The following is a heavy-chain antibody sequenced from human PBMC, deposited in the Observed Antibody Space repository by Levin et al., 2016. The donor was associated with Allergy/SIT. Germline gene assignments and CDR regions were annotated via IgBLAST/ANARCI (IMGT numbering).Heavy chain of an antibody. D-gene: IGHD3-10*01. J-gene: IGHJ4*02. V-gene: IGHV4-30-2*01. CDR2: IYHSGST. Sequence: WIRQPPGKGLEWIGYIYHSGSTYYNPSLKSRVTISVDRSKNQFSLKLSSVTAADTAVYYCARCRFLVRGVNYFDYWGQGTLVTVSS. CDR3: ARCRFLVRGVNYFDY.